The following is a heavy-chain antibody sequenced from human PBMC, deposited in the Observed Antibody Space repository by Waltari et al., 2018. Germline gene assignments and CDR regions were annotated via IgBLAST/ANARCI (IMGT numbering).Heavy chain of an antibody. Sequence: EVQLVESGGGLVQPGGSLRLSCAASGCTFSSYWMSWVRQAPGKGLEWVANIKQDGSEKYYVDSVKGRFTISRDNAKNSLYLQMNSLRAEDTAVYYCARLRTGIFDYWGQGTLVTVSS. CDR1: GCTFSSYW. CDR3: ARLRTGIFDY. CDR2: IKQDGSEK. J-gene: IGHJ4*02. D-gene: IGHD3-9*01. V-gene: IGHV3-7*01.